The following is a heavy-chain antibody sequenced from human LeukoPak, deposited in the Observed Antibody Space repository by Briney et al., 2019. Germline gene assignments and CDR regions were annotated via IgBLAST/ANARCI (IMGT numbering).Heavy chain of an antibody. CDR1: GFTFSSYG. V-gene: IGHV3-33*01. J-gene: IGHJ4*02. D-gene: IGHD3-10*01. CDR3: ARDEENYYGSGSLDY. Sequence: GGSLRLSCAASGFTFSSYGMHWVRQAPGKGLEWVAVIWYNGSNKYYEDSVEGRFTISRDNSKNTLYLQMNSLRAEDTAVYYCARDEENYYGSGSLDYWGQGTLVTVSS. CDR2: IWYNGSNK.